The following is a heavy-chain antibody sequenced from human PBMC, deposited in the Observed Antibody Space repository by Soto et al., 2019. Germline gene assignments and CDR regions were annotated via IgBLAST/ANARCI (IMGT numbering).Heavy chain of an antibody. CDR1: GGSFSGYY. V-gene: IGHV4-34*01. Sequence: SETLSLTCAVYGGSFSGYYWTWIRQPPGTGLEWIGEINHSGSTNYNPSLKSRVTISVDTSKNQFSLKLSSVTAADTAVYYCARRASYYDILTGNYYYGMDVWGQGTTVT. CDR2: INHSGST. J-gene: IGHJ6*02. CDR3: ARRASYYDILTGNYYYGMDV. D-gene: IGHD3-9*01.